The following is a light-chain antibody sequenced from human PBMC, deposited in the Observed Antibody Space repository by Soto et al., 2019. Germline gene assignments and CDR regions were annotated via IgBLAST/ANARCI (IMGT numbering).Light chain of an antibody. V-gene: IGLV1-47*01. CDR2: RTD. CDR1: SSTFANNY. Sequence: QSALTQPPSVSGTPGQRVSISCSGDSSTFANNYVHWYQQVPGAAHKLLMYRTDQRPSGVPEGFSGSKSGTSASLTISGLRPEYEAQYYCAAYTGNWNGPVFGGGTQLTVL. CDR3: AAYTGNWNGPV. J-gene: IGLJ2*01.